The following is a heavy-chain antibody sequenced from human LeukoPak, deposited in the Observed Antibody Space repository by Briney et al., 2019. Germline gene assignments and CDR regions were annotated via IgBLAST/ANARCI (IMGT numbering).Heavy chain of an antibody. CDR1: GVSINSYF. CDR3: ARHDAYCSRNSCYKGGSNWFDP. J-gene: IGHJ5*02. D-gene: IGHD2-2*02. V-gene: IGHV4-4*09. Sequence: SETLSLTCTVSGVSINSYFWSWLRQPPGKGLEWLGYIYSCGDTNYNPSLKGRVTISLDTSKNHFSLKLSSATAADTAMYFWARHDAYCSRNSCYKGGSNWFDPWGQGTLVTVSS. CDR2: IYSCGDT.